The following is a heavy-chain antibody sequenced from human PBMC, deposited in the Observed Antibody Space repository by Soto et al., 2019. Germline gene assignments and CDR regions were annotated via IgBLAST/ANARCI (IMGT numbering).Heavy chain of an antibody. CDR2: INHRGST. V-gene: IGHV4-34*01. J-gene: IGHJ3*02. CDR3: ARGIVVATIRAFDI. D-gene: IGHD5-12*01. Sequence: PSETLSLTCAVYGGSFSGYYWSWIRQPPGKGLEWIGEINHRGSTNYNPSLKSRVTISVDTSKNQFSLKLSSVIAADTAVYYCARGIVVATIRAFDIWGQGTMVTVSS. CDR1: GGSFSGYY.